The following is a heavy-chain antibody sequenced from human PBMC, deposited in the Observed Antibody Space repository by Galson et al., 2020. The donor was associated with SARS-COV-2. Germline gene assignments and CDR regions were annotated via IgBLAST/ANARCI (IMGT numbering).Heavy chain of an antibody. CDR2: FYPDGST. V-gene: IGHV3-53*01. Sequence: GESLKISCVVSGISVRSSYLNWVRQAPGKGLEWVSVFYPDGSTYYAGSVRGRFTISRDDSRNTLFLQMNALRADDTALYYCAQTYSFSSSWYSMDHWGQGTLVTVSS. D-gene: IGHD6-13*01. CDR3: AQTYSFSSSWYSMDH. J-gene: IGHJ4*02. CDR1: GISVRSSY.